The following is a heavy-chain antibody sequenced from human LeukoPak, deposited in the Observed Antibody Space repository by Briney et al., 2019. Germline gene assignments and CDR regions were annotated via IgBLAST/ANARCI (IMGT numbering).Heavy chain of an antibody. D-gene: IGHD6-6*01. CDR3: ASTPARQGWYYYYMDV. CDR2: IYYSGST. J-gene: IGHJ6*03. CDR1: GGSISSSSYY. V-gene: IGHV4-39*07. Sequence: SETLSLTCTVSGGSISSSSYYWGWIRQPPGKGLEWIGSIYYSGSTNYNPSLKSRVTISVDKSKNQFSLKLSSVTAADTAVYYCASTPARQGWYYYYMDVWGKGTTVTVSS.